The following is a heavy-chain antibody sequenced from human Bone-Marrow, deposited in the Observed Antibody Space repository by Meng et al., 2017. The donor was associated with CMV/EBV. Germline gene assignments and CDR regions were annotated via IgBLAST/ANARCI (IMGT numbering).Heavy chain of an antibody. Sequence: ASVKVSCKTSGYNFIDYYVHWVRQAPGQGLEWMGWINPNTGDTKYKQRFQGRVTMTRDTSISTAYMELKLLRSDDTAVYFCARGVGRGAYCTSTGCPISFGDFWGQGTLVTVSS. J-gene: IGHJ4*02. D-gene: IGHD2-2*01. V-gene: IGHV1-2*02. CDR2: INPNTGDT. CDR3: ARGVGRGAYCTSTGCPISFGDF. CDR1: GYNFIDYY.